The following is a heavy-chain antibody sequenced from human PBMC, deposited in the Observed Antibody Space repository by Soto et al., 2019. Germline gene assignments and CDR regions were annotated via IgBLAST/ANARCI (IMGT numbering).Heavy chain of an antibody. CDR3: ARDHSIAAAGAWWLDP. V-gene: IGHV1-46*01. CDR2: INPSCGST. CDR1: Y. Sequence: YVHWVRRAPGQGLEWMGIINPSCGSTNYAQKFQGRVTVTRDTSTSTVYMELSSLRSEDTAVYYCARDHSIAAAGAWWLDPWGQGTLVTVSS. D-gene: IGHD6-13*01. J-gene: IGHJ5*02.